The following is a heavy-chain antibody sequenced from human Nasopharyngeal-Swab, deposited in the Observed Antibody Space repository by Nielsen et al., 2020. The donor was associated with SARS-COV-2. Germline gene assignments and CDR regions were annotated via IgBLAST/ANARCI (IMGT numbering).Heavy chain of an antibody. V-gene: IGHV4-39*01. CDR2: IYYSGST. CDR3: ARRPPGIGPRAFDI. J-gene: IGHJ3*02. Sequence: WIRQPPGKGLEWIGSIYYSGSTYYNPSLKSRVTISVDTSKNQFSLKLSSVTAADTAVYYCARRPPGIGPRAFDIWGQRTMVTVSS. D-gene: IGHD3-10*01.